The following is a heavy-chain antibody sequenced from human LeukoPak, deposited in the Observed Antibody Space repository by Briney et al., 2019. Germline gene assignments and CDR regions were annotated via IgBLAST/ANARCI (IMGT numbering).Heavy chain of an antibody. CDR1: GFTFSDYY. CDR3: ARAEYQLLMESYYFDY. Sequence: GGSLRLSCAASGFTFSDYYISWIRQAPGKGLEWVSYISSSSSTIYYADSVKGRFPISRDNSKNTLYLQMNSLRAEDTAVYYCARAEYQLLMESYYFDYWGQGTLVTVSS. V-gene: IGHV3-11*01. D-gene: IGHD2-2*01. CDR2: ISSSSSTI. J-gene: IGHJ4*02.